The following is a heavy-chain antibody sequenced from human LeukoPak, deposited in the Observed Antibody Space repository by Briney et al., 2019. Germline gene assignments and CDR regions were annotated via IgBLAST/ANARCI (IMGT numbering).Heavy chain of an antibody. CDR3: ARHDFWSGDSL. CDR2: IHYSGST. D-gene: IGHD3-3*01. CDR1: GGSISSSSYY. Sequence: PSETLSLTCTVSGGSISSSSYYWGWIRQPPGKGLEWIGSIHYSGSTYYSPSLKSRVTISVDTSKNQFSLKLSSVTAADTAVYYCARHDFWSGDSLWGQGTLVTVSS. J-gene: IGHJ4*02. V-gene: IGHV4-39*01.